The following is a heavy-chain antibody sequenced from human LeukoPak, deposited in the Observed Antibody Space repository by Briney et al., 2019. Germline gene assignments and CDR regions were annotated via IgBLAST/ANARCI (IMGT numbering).Heavy chain of an antibody. V-gene: IGHV1-69*06. Sequence: GASVKVSCKASGYTFTSYGISWVRQAPGQGLEWMGGIIPIFGTANYAQKFQGRVTITADKSTSTAHMELSSLRSEDTAVYYCARDEVGDYWGQGTLVTVSS. CDR3: ARDEVGDY. D-gene: IGHD1-26*01. J-gene: IGHJ4*02. CDR1: GYTFTSYG. CDR2: IIPIFGTA.